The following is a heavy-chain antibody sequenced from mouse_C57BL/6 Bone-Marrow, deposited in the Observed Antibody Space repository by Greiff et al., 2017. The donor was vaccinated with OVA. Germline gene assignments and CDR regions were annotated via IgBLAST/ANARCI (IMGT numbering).Heavy chain of an antibody. CDR2: SRNKANDYTT. D-gene: IGHD1-1*01. J-gene: IGHJ1*03. CDR1: GFTFSDFY. CDR3: ARDAGYYYGSSFDWYFDV. Sequence: EVNLVESGGGLVQSGRSLRLSCATSGFTFSDFYMEWVRQAPGKGLEWIAASRNKANDYTTEYSASVKGRFIVSRDTSQSILYLQMNALRAEDTAIYYCARDAGYYYGSSFDWYFDVWGTGTTVTVSS. V-gene: IGHV7-1*01.